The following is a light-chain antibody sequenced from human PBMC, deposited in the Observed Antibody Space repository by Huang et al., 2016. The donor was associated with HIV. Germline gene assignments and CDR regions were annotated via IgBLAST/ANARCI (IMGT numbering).Light chain of an antibody. Sequence: EIVMTMSPATLSVSPGERAPLACRASQSVRNYLAWYQQKPGQAPRLLIYDASTGATGSPARFSGSGSGTEFTLTISSLQSEDSAVYYCQQYNDWPLTFGGGTKVEIK. CDR3: QQYNDWPLT. V-gene: IGKV3-15*01. CDR2: DAS. CDR1: QSVRNY. J-gene: IGKJ4*01.